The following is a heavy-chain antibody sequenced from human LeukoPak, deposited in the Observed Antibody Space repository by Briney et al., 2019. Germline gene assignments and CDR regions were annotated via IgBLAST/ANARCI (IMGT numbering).Heavy chain of an antibody. CDR2: IYTSGST. Sequence: PSETLSLTCTVSGGSISSYYWSWIRQPAGKGLEWIGRIYTSGSTNYNPSLKSRVTMSVDTSKNQFSLKLSSVTAADTAVYYCARDRGSRGDYYYYMDVWGKGTTVTVSS. CDR3: ARDRGSRGDYYYYMDV. D-gene: IGHD3-10*01. CDR1: GGSISSYY. V-gene: IGHV4-4*07. J-gene: IGHJ6*03.